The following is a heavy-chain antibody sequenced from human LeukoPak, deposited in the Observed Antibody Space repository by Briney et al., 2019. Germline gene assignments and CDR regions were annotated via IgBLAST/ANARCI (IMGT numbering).Heavy chain of an antibody. Sequence: GGSLRLSCAASGFTFSSYAMSWVRQAPGKGLEWVSAISGSGGSTYYADSVKGRFTISRDNSKNTLYLQMNRLRAEDTDVYYCAKDSVVAETCDCWGQGTLVTVSS. D-gene: IGHD2-15*01. J-gene: IGHJ4*02. CDR1: GFTFSSYA. CDR2: ISGSGGST. V-gene: IGHV3-23*01. CDR3: AKDSVVAETCDC.